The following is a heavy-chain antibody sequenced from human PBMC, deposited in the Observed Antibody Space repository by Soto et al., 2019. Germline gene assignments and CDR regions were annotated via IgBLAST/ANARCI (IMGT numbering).Heavy chain of an antibody. CDR1: GLSFSDYY. CDR2: TRNKANSYSA. V-gene: IGHV3-72*01. J-gene: IGHJ4*02. CDR3: ARDTGGSYDY. D-gene: IGHD1-26*01. Sequence: EVQLVESGGGLVQPGGSLRLSCAASGLSFSDYYMDWVRQVPGKGLEWVGRTRNKANSYSAEYAPPVKGRFTISRHDLEDSMYLQMNNLKTEDTAVYYCARDTGGSYDYWGQGALVTVSS.